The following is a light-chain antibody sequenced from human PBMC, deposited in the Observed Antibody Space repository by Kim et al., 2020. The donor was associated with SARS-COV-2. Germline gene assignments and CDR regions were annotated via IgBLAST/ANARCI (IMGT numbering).Light chain of an antibody. CDR1: SSDVGGYNY. V-gene: IGLV2-14*03. CDR3: SSYTSSSTQV. J-gene: IGLJ2*01. CDR2: DVG. Sequence: GQSITISCTGTSSDVGGYNYVSWYQQHPGKAPKLMIYDVGNRPSGVSNRFSGSKSGNTASLTISGLQAEDEADYYCSSYTSSSTQVFGGGTQLTVL.